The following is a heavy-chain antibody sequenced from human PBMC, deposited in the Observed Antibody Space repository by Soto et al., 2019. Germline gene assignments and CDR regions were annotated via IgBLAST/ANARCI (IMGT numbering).Heavy chain of an antibody. CDR2: IIPMFGTA. CDR1: GGTFSTYA. J-gene: IGHJ4*02. D-gene: IGHD5-18*01. CDR3: ASGIQLWLRRINNGYSG. V-gene: IGHV1-69*05. Sequence: QVQLVQSGAEVKKPESSVKVSCKAPGGTFSTYAISWVRQAPGQGLEWMGGIIPMFGTANYAQRFPDRVTNHPDEPRNTAYLEPSSLRYEDTAVYFCASGIQLWLRRINNGYSGWGQGTLVTVSS.